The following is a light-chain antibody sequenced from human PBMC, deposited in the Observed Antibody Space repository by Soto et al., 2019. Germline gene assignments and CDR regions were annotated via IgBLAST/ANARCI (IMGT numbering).Light chain of an antibody. CDR3: QQYGSSPRT. CDR2: GAS. CDR1: QSVSSTY. Sequence: EIRMSNSPAALSVSPGERATLSCMASQSVSSTYLAWYQQKPGQPPRLLIYGASTRATGIPDRFSGSGSGTDFTLTISRLEPEDFAVFYCQQYGSSPRTFGQGTKVDIK. V-gene: IGKV3-20*01. J-gene: IGKJ1*01.